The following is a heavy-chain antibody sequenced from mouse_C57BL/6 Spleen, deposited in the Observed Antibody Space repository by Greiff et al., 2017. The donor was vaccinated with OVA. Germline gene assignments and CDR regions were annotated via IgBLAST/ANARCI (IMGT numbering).Heavy chain of an antibody. J-gene: IGHJ3*01. CDR1: GFSLTSYG. D-gene: IGHD1-1*01. CDR3: AKNRDGGSSYAWFAY. V-gene: IGHV2-5*01. Sequence: QVQLQQSGPGLVQPSQSLSITCTVSGFSLTSYGVHWVRQSPGKGLEWLGVIWSGGSTDYNAAFMSRLSITKDNSKSQVFFKMNSLQADDTAIYYCAKNRDGGSSYAWFAYWGQGTLVTVSA. CDR2: IWSGGST.